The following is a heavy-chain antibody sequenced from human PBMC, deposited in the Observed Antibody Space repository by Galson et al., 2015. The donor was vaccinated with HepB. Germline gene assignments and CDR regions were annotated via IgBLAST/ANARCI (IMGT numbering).Heavy chain of an antibody. D-gene: IGHD2-21*02. CDR3: AHGFKYCGGDCYRFLPTLQH. V-gene: IGHV1-69*13. Sequence: SVKVSCKASGGTFSSYAISWVRQAPGQGLEWMGGIIPIFGTANYAQKFQGRVTITADESTSTAYMELSSLRSEDTAVYYCAHGFKYCGGDCYRFLPTLQHWGQGTLVTVSS. CDR1: GGTFSSYA. CDR2: IIPIFGTA. J-gene: IGHJ1*01.